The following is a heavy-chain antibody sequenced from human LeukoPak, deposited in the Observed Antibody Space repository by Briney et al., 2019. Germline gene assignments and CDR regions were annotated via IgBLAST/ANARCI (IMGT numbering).Heavy chain of an antibody. CDR3: ASETYSGSYPTFDY. Sequence: NPGGSLRLSCAASGFTFSSYSMNWVRQAPGKGLEWVSSISSSSSYIYYADSVKGRFTISRDNAKNSLYLQMNSLRAEDTAVYYCASETYSGSYPTFDYWGQGTLVTVSS. D-gene: IGHD1-26*01. CDR1: GFTFSSYS. J-gene: IGHJ4*02. CDR2: ISSSSSYI. V-gene: IGHV3-21*01.